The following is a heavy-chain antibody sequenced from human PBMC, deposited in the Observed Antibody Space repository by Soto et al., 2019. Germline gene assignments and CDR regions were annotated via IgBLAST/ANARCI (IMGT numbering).Heavy chain of an antibody. V-gene: IGHV3-48*01. J-gene: IGHJ4*02. CDR3: ARAPQLVAPAATGFDS. D-gene: IGHD2-2*01. CDR2: ISASTLTN. CDR1: GFPFSTYS. Sequence: EVELVEAGGGLVQPGGSLRLSCAASGFPFSTYSMSWVRQATGKGLEWVSYISASTLTNFYADYVKGPFTISRDTAHNSQYLKMNSGIVENRVVYYCARAPQLVAPAATGFDSWGQCTLVTVTS.